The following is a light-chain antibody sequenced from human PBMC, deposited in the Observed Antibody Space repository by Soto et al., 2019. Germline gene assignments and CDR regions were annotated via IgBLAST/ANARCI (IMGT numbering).Light chain of an antibody. J-gene: IGLJ2*01. V-gene: IGLV2-14*03. CDR1: NSDVGGYNY. Sequence: QSALTQPASVSGSPGQSITISCTGTNSDVGGYNYVSWYQQHPGKAPRLLIYDVSNRPSEVSDRFSGSKSGNTASLSISGLRAEDEAHYYCNSYTSYNTQWLFGGGTQLTVL. CDR3: NSYTSYNTQWL. CDR2: DVS.